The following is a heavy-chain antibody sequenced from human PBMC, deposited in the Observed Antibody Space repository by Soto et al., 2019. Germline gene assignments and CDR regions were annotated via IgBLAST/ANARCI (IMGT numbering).Heavy chain of an antibody. D-gene: IGHD3-10*01. J-gene: IGHJ4*02. CDR1: GFTFSSYA. V-gene: IGHV3-30-3*01. Sequence: GGSLRLSCAASGFTFSSYAMHWVRQAPGKGLEWVAVISYDGSNKYYADSVKGRFTISRDNSKNTLYLQMNSLRAEDTAVYYCARGRPEFFDYWGQGTLVTVSS. CDR2: ISYDGSNK. CDR3: ARGRPEFFDY.